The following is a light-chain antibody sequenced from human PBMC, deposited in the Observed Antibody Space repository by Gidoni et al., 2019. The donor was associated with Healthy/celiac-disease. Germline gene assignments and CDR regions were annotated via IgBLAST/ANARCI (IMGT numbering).Light chain of an antibody. CDR3: QQSYSTLWT. CDR1: QSISSY. CDR2: AAS. V-gene: IGKV1-39*01. J-gene: IGKJ1*01. Sequence: DIQMPQSPSSLSASVGDRVTITCRASQSISSYLHWYQQKPGKAPKLLSYAASSLQSGVPSRFSGSGSGTDFTLTISSLQPEDFATYYCQQSYSTLWTFGQGTKVEIK.